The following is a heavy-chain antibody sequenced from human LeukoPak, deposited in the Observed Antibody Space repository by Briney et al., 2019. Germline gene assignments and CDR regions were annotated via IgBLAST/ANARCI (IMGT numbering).Heavy chain of an antibody. Sequence: GGSLRLSCAASGFTVSSNYMSWVRQAPGKGLEWVSVIYSGGSTYYADSVKGRFTISRDNSKNTLYLQMNSLRAEDTAVYYCARVGVATIRVGFFDYWGQGTLVTVSS. CDR2: IYSGGST. CDR3: ARVGVATIRVGFFDY. J-gene: IGHJ4*02. CDR1: GFTVSSNY. V-gene: IGHV3-66*01. D-gene: IGHD5-12*01.